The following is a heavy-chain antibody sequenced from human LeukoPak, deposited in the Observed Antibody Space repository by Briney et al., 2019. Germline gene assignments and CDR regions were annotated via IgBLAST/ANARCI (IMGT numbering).Heavy chain of an antibody. CDR2: ISGSGGST. CDR3: AKDPDCTSGVCYTFFDY. CDR1: GFTFSNYA. D-gene: IGHD2-8*01. Sequence: GGSLRLSCAASGFTFSNYAMSWVRQAPGKGLECVSAISGSGGSTYYADSVKGRFTISRDNSKTTLFLHMNGLRAEDTAVYYCAKDPDCTSGVCYTFFDYWGQGTLVTVSS. J-gene: IGHJ4*02. V-gene: IGHV3-23*01.